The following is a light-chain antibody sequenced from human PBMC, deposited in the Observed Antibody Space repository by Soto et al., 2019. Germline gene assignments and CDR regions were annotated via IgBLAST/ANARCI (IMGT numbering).Light chain of an antibody. CDR2: AAS. J-gene: IGKJ3*01. CDR1: QGISNN. V-gene: IGKV1-27*01. Sequence: DIQMTQSPSSLSASVGDRVTLTCRASQGISNNLAWYQQKAGKVPALLIYAASTLQSGVPSRFSGSGSGTDFTLTISSLQPEDVATYYCQKYNSAPLTFGAGTKVQIK. CDR3: QKYNSAPLT.